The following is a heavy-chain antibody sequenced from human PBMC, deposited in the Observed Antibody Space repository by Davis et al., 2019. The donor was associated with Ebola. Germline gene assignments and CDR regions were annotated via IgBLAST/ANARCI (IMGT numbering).Heavy chain of an antibody. CDR1: GFTFSSYA. Sequence: GESLKISCAASGFTFSSYAMSWVRQAPGKGLEWVSAISGSGGSTYYADSVKGRFTISRDNSKNTLYLQMNSLRAEDTAVYYCARDSHYYYYGMDVWGQGTTVTVSS. J-gene: IGHJ6*02. V-gene: IGHV3-23*01. CDR2: ISGSGGST. CDR3: ARDSHYYYYGMDV.